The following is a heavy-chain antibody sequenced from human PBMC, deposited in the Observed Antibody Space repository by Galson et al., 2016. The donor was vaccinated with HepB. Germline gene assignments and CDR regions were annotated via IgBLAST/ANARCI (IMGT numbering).Heavy chain of an antibody. Sequence: SLRLSCAATGFALNTYGMHWVRQAPGKGLEWVAVISYDGNTKYYGDAVKGRFTISRDNSKNTLYLQLNSLRPDDTAVYFCAKAGGSYSSFDPWGQGTLVTVSS. D-gene: IGHD1-26*01. CDR1: GFALNTYG. J-gene: IGHJ5*02. CDR3: AKAGGSYSSFDP. CDR2: ISYDGNTK. V-gene: IGHV3-30*18.